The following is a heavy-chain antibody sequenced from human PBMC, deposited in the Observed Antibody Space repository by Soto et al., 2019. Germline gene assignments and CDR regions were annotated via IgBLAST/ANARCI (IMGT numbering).Heavy chain of an antibody. CDR3: ARRKYCSGGSCYSPPDAFDI. J-gene: IGHJ3*02. CDR2: MNPNSGNT. V-gene: IGHV1-8*01. CDR1: GYTFTSYD. D-gene: IGHD2-15*01. Sequence: QVQLVQSGAEVKKPGASVKVSCKASGYTFTSYDINWVRQATGQGLEWMGWMNPNSGNTGYAQKFQGRVTMTRNTSISTANMELRSLGSEDTAVYYCARRKYCSGGSCYSPPDAFDIWGQGTMVTVSS.